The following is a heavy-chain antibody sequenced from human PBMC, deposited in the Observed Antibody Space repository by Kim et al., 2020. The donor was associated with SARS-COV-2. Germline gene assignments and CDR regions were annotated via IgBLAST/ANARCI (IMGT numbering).Heavy chain of an antibody. J-gene: IGHJ4*02. D-gene: IGHD3-22*01. Sequence: DGIEKYSVDPVKGRFTIARDNAKNSLYMQMSSLRAEDTAVYYCARGLGLGYWGQGTLVTVSS. CDR3: ARGLGLGY. CDR2: DGIEK. V-gene: IGHV3-7*04.